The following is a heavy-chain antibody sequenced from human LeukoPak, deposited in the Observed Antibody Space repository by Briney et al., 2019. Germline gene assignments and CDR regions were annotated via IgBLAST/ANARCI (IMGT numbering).Heavy chain of an antibody. D-gene: IGHD1-14*01. J-gene: IGHJ6*02. V-gene: IGHV3-23*01. CDR1: GFTFSSYA. Sequence: GGSLRLSCAASGFTFSSYAMSWVRQAPGKGLEWVSAISGSGGSTYYADSVKGRFTISRDNSKNTLYLQMNSLRAEDTAVYYCATLPLTIANYYYYGMDVWGQGTTVTVSS. CDR2: ISGSGGST. CDR3: ATLPLTIANYYYYGMDV.